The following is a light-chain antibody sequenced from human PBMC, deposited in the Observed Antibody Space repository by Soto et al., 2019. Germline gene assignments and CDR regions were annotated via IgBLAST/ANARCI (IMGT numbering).Light chain of an antibody. V-gene: IGKV1-12*01. J-gene: IGKJ1*01. CDR2: ATS. CDR3: QQASSFPRT. Sequence: DIQMTQSPSFVSAAVGDRVTLTCRPSQDIRNLLAWYQQKPGKAPTLLIYATSNLQRGVPSRFSGSGSGTDFTLTISGLQPVDFATYYCQQASSFPRTFGQGTKVEIK. CDR1: QDIRNL.